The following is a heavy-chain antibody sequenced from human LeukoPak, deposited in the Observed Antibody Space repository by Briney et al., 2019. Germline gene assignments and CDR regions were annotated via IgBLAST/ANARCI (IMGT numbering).Heavy chain of an antibody. J-gene: IGHJ4*02. CDR2: ISYDGSNK. D-gene: IGHD5-12*01. V-gene: IGHV3-30-3*01. CDR1: GFTFSSYA. CDR3: ARDGGYSGLLRTGKIQLGFDY. Sequence: GGSLRLSCAASGFTFSSYAMHWVCQAPGKGLEWVAVISYDGSNKYYADSVKGRFTISRDNSKNTLYLQMNSLRAEDTAVYYCARDGGYSGLLRTGKIQLGFDYWGQGTLVTVSS.